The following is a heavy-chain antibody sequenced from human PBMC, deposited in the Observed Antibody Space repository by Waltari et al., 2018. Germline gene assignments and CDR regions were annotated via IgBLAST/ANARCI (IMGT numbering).Heavy chain of an antibody. J-gene: IGHJ4*02. V-gene: IGHV4-38-2*01. Sequence: QVQLQESGPGLVKPSETLSLTCAVSGYSISSGYYWGWIRQPPGKGVEWIGSIYHSGSTYYNPSLKSRVTISVDTSKNQFSLKLSSVTAADTAVYYCARVYGSGTLMGRVDYWGQGTLVTVSS. CDR1: GYSISSGYY. CDR3: ARVYGSGTLMGRVDY. D-gene: IGHD3-10*01. CDR2: IYHSGST.